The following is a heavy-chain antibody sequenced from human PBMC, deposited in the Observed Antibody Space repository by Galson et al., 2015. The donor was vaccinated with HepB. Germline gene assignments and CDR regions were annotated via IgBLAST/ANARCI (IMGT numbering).Heavy chain of an antibody. D-gene: IGHD2-15*01. Sequence: SLRLSCAASGFTFSSYSMNWVRQAPGKGLEWVSSISSSSSYIYYADSVKGRFTISRDNAKNSLYLQMNSLRAEDTAVYYCAREDIVVVVAATPFDYWGQGTLVTVSS. V-gene: IGHV3-21*01. CDR1: GFTFSSYS. J-gene: IGHJ4*02. CDR3: AREDIVVVVAATPFDY. CDR2: ISSSSSYI.